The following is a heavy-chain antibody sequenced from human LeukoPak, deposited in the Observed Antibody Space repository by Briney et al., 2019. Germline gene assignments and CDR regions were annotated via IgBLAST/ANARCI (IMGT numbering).Heavy chain of an antibody. CDR2: ISSSGGTI. CDR3: ARGNSGVY. V-gene: IGHV3-11*01. J-gene: IGHJ4*02. D-gene: IGHD1-7*01. Sequence: GGSLRLSCAASGFTFSDYYMIWIRQAPGKGLEWVSYISSSGGTIYYADSVKGRFTISRDNAKNSLYLQMNSLRVEDTAVYYCARGNSGVYWGRGTLVTVSS. CDR1: GFTFSDYY.